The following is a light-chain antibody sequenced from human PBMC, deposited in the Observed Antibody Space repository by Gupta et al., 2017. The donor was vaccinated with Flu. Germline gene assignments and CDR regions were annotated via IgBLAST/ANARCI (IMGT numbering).Light chain of an antibody. CDR2: DVS. V-gene: IGLV2-14*01. CDR3: SSYTSSSTLKV. Sequence: SDLTQPASVSGSPGQSLTISCTGTSSDVGGYNYVSWYQQHPGKAPKLMIYDVSNRPSGVSNRFSGSKSGNTASLTISGLQAEDEADYYCSSYTSSSTLKVFGGGTKLTVL. J-gene: IGLJ3*02. CDR1: SSDVGGYNY.